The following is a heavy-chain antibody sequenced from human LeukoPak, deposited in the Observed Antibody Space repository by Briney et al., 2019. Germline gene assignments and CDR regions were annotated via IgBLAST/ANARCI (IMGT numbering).Heavy chain of an antibody. Sequence: PGGSLRLSCAASGFTFDDYGMSGFRQAPGRGLEGVGFIRSKAYGGTTEYAASVKGRFTISRDDSKTIAYLQMNSLKTEDTAVYYCTFVAGGIDYWGQGPLVTVSS. CDR1: GFTFDDYG. D-gene: IGHD6-19*01. CDR2: IRSKAYGGTT. J-gene: IGHJ4*02. V-gene: IGHV3-49*03. CDR3: TFVAGGIDY.